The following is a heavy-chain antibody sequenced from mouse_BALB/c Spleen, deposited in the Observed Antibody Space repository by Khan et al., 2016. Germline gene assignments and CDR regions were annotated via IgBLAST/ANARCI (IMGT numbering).Heavy chain of an antibody. V-gene: IGHV2-6-7*01. CDR3: SSDYDGSAY. CDR2: IWADGRA. D-gene: IGHD2-12*01. Sequence: VQLQESGPGLVAPSQSLSITCTVSGFSLTGYGVNWVRQPPGKGLEWLGKIWADGRADYNSALKSRVNISKDNSKSQVFLKMNSLQTDDTANYYGSSDYDGSAYWGQGTQVIVSA. J-gene: IGHJ3*01. CDR1: GFSLTGYG.